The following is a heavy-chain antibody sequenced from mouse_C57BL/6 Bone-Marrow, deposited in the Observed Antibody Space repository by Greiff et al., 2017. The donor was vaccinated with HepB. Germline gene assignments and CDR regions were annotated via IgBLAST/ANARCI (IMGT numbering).Heavy chain of an antibody. J-gene: IGHJ4*01. CDR3: ARHGSRAMDY. CDR2: ISSGGSYT. V-gene: IGHV5-6*01. Sequence: EVKVVESGGDLVKPGGSLKLSCAASGFTFSSYGMSWVRQTPDKRLEWVATISSGGSYTYYPDSVKGRFTISRDNAKNTLYLQMSSLKSEDTAMYYCARHGSRAMDYWGQGTSVTVSS. CDR1: GFTFSSYG.